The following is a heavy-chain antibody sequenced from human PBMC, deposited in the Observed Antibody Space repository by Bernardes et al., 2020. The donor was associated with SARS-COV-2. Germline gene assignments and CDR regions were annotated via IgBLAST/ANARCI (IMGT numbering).Heavy chain of an antibody. J-gene: IGHJ4*02. D-gene: IGHD6-19*01. CDR3: ARGSAGSGWYFEF. CDR1: GFTFSSYW. Sequence: GGSLRLSCEASGFTFSSYWMAWVRQVPGKGLEWVAHIKQDGSMQFYVDSVRGRFTISRDNAKSSLYLQMSSLRVEDTTVYYCARGSAGSGWYFEFWGQGTLVTVSS. CDR2: IKQDGSMQ. V-gene: IGHV3-7*04.